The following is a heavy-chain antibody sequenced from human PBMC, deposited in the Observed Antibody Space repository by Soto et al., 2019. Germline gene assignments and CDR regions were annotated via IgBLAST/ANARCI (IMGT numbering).Heavy chain of an antibody. CDR1: GFTFSDYY. CDR2: ISSSGSTI. Sequence: QVQLVESGGGLVKPGGSLRLSCAASGFTFSDYYMSWIRQAPGKGLEWVSYISSSGSTIYYADSVKGRFTISRDNAKNSRDLQMNSLRAEDTAVYYSARDTRVGYSYCLANYYYYYGMDVWGQGTTVTVSS. V-gene: IGHV3-11*01. CDR3: ARDTRVGYSYCLANYYYYYGMDV. J-gene: IGHJ6*02. D-gene: IGHD5-18*01.